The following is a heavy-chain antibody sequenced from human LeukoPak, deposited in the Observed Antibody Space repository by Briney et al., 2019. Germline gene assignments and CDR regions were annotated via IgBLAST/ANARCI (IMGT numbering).Heavy chain of an antibody. CDR1: GYTFTGYY. Sequence: GASVKVSCKASGYTFTGYYIHWVRQAPGQGLEWMGWINPNSGGTNYAQKFQGRVTVTRDTSITTAYMELSRLTSDDTAVYYCAGSMAAGGYFEYWGQGTLVTVSS. J-gene: IGHJ4*02. CDR2: INPNSGGT. D-gene: IGHD6-13*01. CDR3: AGSMAAGGYFEY. V-gene: IGHV1-2*02.